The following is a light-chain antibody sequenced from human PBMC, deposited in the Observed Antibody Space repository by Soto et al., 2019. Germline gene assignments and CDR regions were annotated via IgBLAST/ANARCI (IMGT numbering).Light chain of an antibody. V-gene: IGKV1-27*01. Sequence: DIQMTQSPSSLSASVGDRVTITCRASQGISSYLAWYQQKLGKVPKLLISAASTLQSGVPSRFSGSGSGTDFTLTISSLQPEDVATYYCQKYSSVITFGHGTRLEIK. CDR3: QKYSSVIT. J-gene: IGKJ5*01. CDR1: QGISSY. CDR2: AAS.